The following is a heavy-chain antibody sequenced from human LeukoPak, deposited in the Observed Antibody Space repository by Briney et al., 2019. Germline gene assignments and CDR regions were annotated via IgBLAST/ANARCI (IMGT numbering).Heavy chain of an antibody. Sequence: ASVKVSCKASGYTSTSYGISWVRQAPGQGLEWMGWISAYNGNTNYAQKLQGRVTMTEDTSTDTAYMELSSLRSEDTAVYYCAVGATGFDYWGQGTLVTVSS. V-gene: IGHV1-18*01. CDR3: AVGATGFDY. CDR1: GYTSTSYG. J-gene: IGHJ4*02. D-gene: IGHD1-26*01. CDR2: ISAYNGNT.